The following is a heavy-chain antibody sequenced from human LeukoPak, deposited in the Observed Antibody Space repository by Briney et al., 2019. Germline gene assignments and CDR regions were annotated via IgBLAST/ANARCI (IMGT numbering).Heavy chain of an antibody. D-gene: IGHD3-3*01. CDR1: GFTFSSYA. CDR3: AKDNRGINYDFWSGPPNWFDP. CDR2: ISYDGSNK. J-gene: IGHJ5*02. Sequence: GGSLRLSCAASGFTFSSYAMHWVRQAPGKGLEWVAVISYDGSNKYYADSVKGRFTISRDNSKNTLYLQMNSLRAEGTAVYYCAKDNRGINYDFWSGPPNWFDPWGQGTLVTVSS. V-gene: IGHV3-30*04.